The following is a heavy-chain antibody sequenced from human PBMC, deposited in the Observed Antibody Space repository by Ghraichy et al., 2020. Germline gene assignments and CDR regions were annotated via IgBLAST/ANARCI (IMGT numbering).Heavy chain of an antibody. D-gene: IGHD1-7*01. Sequence: SETLSLTCAVSGVSITSFGYPWNWIRQSPGKGPEWIGSVYYRGRTHYNPSFQGRLSLAIDESNNQFSLNLNSVTVAGTAVYYCASGTAIYGVNPRPVHFDKWGQGVWVTVSS. CDR1: GVSITSFGYP. J-gene: IGHJ4*02. CDR3: ASGTAIYGVNPRPVHFDK. CDR2: VYYRGRT. V-gene: IGHV4-30-4*07.